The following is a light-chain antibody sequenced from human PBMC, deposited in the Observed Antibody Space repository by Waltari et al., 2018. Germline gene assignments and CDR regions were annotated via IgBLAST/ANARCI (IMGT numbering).Light chain of an antibody. CDR2: CSS. V-gene: IGKV3-20*01. CDR3: QQYGSSPRT. CDR1: QSVSKTY. J-gene: IGKJ2*01. Sequence: EIVLTQSPSTLPFSPGESDNLSCRASQSVSKTYIGGYQQKLGQAPRLLIYCSSSRATGIPDRFSGRGSGTDFTLTISRLEHEDFAVYYCQQYGSSPRTFGQGTKLEI.